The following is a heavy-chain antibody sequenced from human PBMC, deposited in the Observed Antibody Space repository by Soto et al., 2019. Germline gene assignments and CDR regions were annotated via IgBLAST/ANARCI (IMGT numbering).Heavy chain of an antibody. D-gene: IGHD2-21*01. CDR3: ATVVIPGTRHTDFDS. CDR1: GGSISSSNW. V-gene: IGHV4-4*02. J-gene: IGHJ5*01. CDR2: IYHSGST. Sequence: SETLSLTCAVSGGSISSSNWWSWVRQPPGKGLEWIGEIYHSGSTNYNPSLKSRVTISVDKSKHQFSLKLSSVTAADTAVYYCATVVIPGTRHTDFDSRGQGVSVTVSS.